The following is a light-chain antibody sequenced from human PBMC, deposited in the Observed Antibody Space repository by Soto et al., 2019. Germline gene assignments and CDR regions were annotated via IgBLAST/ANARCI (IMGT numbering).Light chain of an antibody. V-gene: IGKV4-1*01. CDR2: WAS. CDR1: QTLLSSSDNQNY. J-gene: IGKJ4*01. Sequence: DFVLTQSPDSLAVSLGERATINCRSSQTLLSSSDNQNYLAWSRQRPGQPPELLVYWASTRESGVPDRFSGSGSGTEVTLTISSLQAEDVAVYYCHQYFSTPLTFGGGTKLEIK. CDR3: HQYFSTPLT.